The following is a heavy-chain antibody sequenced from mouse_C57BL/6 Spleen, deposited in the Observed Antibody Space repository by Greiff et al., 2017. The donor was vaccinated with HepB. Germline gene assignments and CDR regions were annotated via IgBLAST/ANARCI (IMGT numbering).Heavy chain of an antibody. CDR1: GYTFTSYW. CDR3: ARSITTASYAMDY. J-gene: IGHJ4*01. Sequence: VQLQQPGAELVRPGSSVKLSCKASGYTFTSYWMHWVKQRPIQGLEWIGNIDPSDSETHYNQKFKDKATLTVDKSSSTAYMQLSSLTSEDSAVYYGARSITTASYAMDYWGQGTSVTVSA. D-gene: IGHD1-2*01. V-gene: IGHV1-52*01. CDR2: IDPSDSET.